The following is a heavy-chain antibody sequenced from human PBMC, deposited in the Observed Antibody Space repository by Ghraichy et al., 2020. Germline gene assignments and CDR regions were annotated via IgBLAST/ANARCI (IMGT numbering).Heavy chain of an antibody. CDR1: GFTFSSYS. D-gene: IGHD4-23*01. CDR3: ARGSTVVRFFYYDGMDV. J-gene: IGHJ6*02. Sequence: GGSLRLSCVGSGFTFSSYSMNWVRQSPGKGLEWVSYITSSSRTVSYADSVKGRFTISRDNAQNSLYLQMNRLRDEDTAVYYCARGSTVVRFFYYDGMDVWGQGTTVTVSS. V-gene: IGHV3-48*02. CDR2: ITSSSRTV.